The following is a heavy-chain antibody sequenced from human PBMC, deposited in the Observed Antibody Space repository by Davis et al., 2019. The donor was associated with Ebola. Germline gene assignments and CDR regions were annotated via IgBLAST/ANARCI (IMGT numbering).Heavy chain of an antibody. CDR3: ATDLFSSPPHY. V-gene: IGHV3-7*03. J-gene: IGHJ4*02. CDR2: INQDGSGR. CDR1: GLTSSSYW. D-gene: IGHD6-13*01. Sequence: PGGSLRLSCAASGLTSSSYWMSWVRQTPGKGLEWVANINQDGSGRYYVNSVKGRFTISRDNANKSLYLQMNSLRVEDTAIYYCATDLFSSPPHYWGQGSLVTVSS.